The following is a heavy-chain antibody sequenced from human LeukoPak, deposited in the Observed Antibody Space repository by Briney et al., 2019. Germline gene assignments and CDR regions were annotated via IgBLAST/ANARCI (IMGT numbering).Heavy chain of an antibody. CDR1: GFTFSSYG. J-gene: IGHJ5*02. Sequence: GGSLRLSCAASGFTFSSYGMHWVRQAPGKGLEWVAFLRYDGSNKYYADSVKGRFTISRDNSKNTLYLQMNSLRAEDTAVYYCAKDAKPRFLPQNWFDPWGQGTLVTVSS. D-gene: IGHD3-3*01. CDR3: AKDAKPRFLPQNWFDP. CDR2: LRYDGSNK. V-gene: IGHV3-30*02.